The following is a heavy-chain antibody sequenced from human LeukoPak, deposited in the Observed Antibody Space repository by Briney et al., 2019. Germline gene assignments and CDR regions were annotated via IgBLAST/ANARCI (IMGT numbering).Heavy chain of an antibody. CDR1: GGSISSGGYY. CDR3: ARDFMVRGMYYYYGMDV. V-gene: IGHV4-30-2*01. Sequence: SQTLSLTCTVSGGSISSGGYYWSWIRQPPGKGLEWIGYIYHSGSTYYNPSLKSRVTISVDRSKNQFSLKLSSVTAAGTAVYYCARDFMVRGMYYYYGMDVWGQGTTVTVSS. J-gene: IGHJ6*02. D-gene: IGHD3-10*01. CDR2: IYHSGST.